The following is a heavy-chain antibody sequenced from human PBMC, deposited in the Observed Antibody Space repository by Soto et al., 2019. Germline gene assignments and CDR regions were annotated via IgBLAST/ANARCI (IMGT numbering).Heavy chain of an antibody. J-gene: IGHJ6*02. V-gene: IGHV3-48*01. Sequence: GGSLRLSCAASGFTFSSYSMNWVRQAPGKGLEWVSYISSSSSTIYYADSVKGRFTISRDNAKNSLYLQMNSLRAEDTAVYYCARDLDSSGWYYYYGMDVWGQGTTVTVSS. CDR2: ISSSSSTI. D-gene: IGHD6-19*01. CDR1: GFTFSSYS. CDR3: ARDLDSSGWYYYYGMDV.